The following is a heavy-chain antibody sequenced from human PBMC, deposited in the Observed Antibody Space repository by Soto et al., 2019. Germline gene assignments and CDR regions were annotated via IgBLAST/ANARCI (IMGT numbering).Heavy chain of an antibody. CDR3: ARVNGDYDFDF. D-gene: IGHD4-17*01. CDR2: IYYSGST. Sequence: QVQLQESGPGLVKPSQTLSLTCTVSGGSISSDDYYWSWIRQPPGEGLEWIGYIYYSGSTYYNPSLKSRVTISVDTSKNHFSLKLSSVTATDTAVYYCARVNGDYDFDFWGQGTLVTVSS. J-gene: IGHJ4*02. V-gene: IGHV4-30-4*01. CDR1: GGSISSDDYY.